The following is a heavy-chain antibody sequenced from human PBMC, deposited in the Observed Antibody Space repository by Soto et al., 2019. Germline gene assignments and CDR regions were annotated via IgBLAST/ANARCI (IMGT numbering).Heavy chain of an antibody. V-gene: IGHV3-30*18. CDR3: AKEGAEHQLGSFDY. D-gene: IGHD6-13*01. Sequence: GGSLRLSCAASGFTFSSYGMHWVRQAPGKGLEWVAVISYDGSNKYYADSVKGRFTISRDNSKNTLYLQMNSLRAEDTAVYYCAKEGAEHQLGSFDYWGQGTLVTVSS. CDR2: ISYDGSNK. CDR1: GFTFSSYG. J-gene: IGHJ4*02.